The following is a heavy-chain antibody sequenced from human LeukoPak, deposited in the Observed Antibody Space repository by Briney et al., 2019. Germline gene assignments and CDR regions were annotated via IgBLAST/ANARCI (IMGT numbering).Heavy chain of an antibody. CDR1: GGSISTYY. J-gene: IGHJ4*02. Sequence: SETLSLTCTVSGGSISTYYWSWIRQPPGKGLEWLGYIYYSGSTNYNPSLKSRVTISLGTSKNQFSLRLNSVTAADTAMYYCARSFSPNYYDLLDYWGQGTLVTVSS. D-gene: IGHD3-22*01. CDR3: ARSFSPNYYDLLDY. V-gene: IGHV4-59*01. CDR2: IYYSGST.